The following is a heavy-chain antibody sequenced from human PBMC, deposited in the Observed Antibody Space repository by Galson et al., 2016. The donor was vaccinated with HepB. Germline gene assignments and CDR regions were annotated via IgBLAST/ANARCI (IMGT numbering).Heavy chain of an antibody. Sequence: SLRLSCAASGFTFSSYAMSWVRQAPGRGLEWVSTISSSGGSTYFADSVKGRFTISRDNSKNTLYLQMNSLRAEDTAVHYCAKVLGAGYCGGSSCAMDVWGQGTTVTDSS. J-gene: IGHJ6*02. D-gene: IGHD2-15*01. CDR1: GFTFSSYA. CDR2: ISSSGGST. V-gene: IGHV3-23*01. CDR3: AKVLGAGYCGGSSCAMDV.